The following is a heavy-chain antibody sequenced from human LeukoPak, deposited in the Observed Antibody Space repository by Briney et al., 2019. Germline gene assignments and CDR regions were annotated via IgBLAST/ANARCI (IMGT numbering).Heavy chain of an antibody. CDR2: IRNKANSYTT. D-gene: IGHD2-8*02. Sequence: GGSLRLSCAASGFTFSDHYMDWVRQAPGKGLEWVGRIRNKANSYTTEYAASVKGRFTISRDDSKNSQYLQMSSLKTEDTAVYSCTRGTGDWGQGTLVTVSS. CDR3: TRGTGD. CDR1: GFTFSDHY. V-gene: IGHV3-72*01. J-gene: IGHJ4*02.